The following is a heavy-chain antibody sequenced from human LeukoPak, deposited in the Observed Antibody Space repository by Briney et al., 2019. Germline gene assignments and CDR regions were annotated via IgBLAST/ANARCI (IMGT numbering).Heavy chain of an antibody. CDR2: ISWNSGSK. V-gene: IGHV3-9*01. J-gene: IGHJ4*02. D-gene: IGHD3-10*01. CDR1: GFTFDDYA. Sequence: GGSLRLSCAASGFTFDDYAMHWVRQAPGKGLEWVSGISWNSGSKGYADSVKGRFTISRDNAKNSLYLQMNSLRAEDTALYYCAKDLDCYGSGSSTFDYWGQGTLVTVSS. CDR3: AKDLDCYGSGSSTFDY.